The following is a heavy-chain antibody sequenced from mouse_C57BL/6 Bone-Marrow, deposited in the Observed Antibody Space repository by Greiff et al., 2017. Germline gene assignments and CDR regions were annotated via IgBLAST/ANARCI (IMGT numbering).Heavy chain of an antibody. Sequence: EVQLQQSGTVLARPGASVKMSCKTSGYTFTSYWMHWVKQRPGQGLEWIGAIYPGNSDTSYNQKFKGKAKLTAVTSASPAYMELSSLTNEDSAVYYCTLYYYGTQDAMDYWGQGTSVTVSS. CDR3: TLYYYGTQDAMDY. CDR2: IYPGNSDT. D-gene: IGHD1-1*01. CDR1: GYTFTSYW. J-gene: IGHJ4*01. V-gene: IGHV1-5*01.